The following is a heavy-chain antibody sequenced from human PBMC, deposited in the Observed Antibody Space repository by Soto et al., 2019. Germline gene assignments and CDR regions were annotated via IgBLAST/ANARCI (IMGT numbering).Heavy chain of an antibody. CDR2: MHYSGLT. CDR3: ATKPNALYYFDF. J-gene: IGHJ4*02. D-gene: IGHD3-16*01. V-gene: IGHV4-31*02. CDR1: GGPFSTADYS. Sequence: QLQLQESGPGLVMPSQPLSLTCTVPGGPFSTADYSGTWIGRNPGKGLEWIGYMHYSGLTYFKPSLRSRVTISVDTSNNQFSLRLASVTAADTAVYYCATKPNALYYFDFWGQGALVTVSS.